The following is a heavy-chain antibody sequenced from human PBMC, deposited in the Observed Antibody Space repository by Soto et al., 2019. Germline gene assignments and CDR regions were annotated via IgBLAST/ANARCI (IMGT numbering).Heavy chain of an antibody. J-gene: IGHJ6*02. Sequence: QVQLVQSGAEVKKPGASVKISCKASGYTFTTYYLHWVRQAPGQGLEWMGIINPDTGSTSSAQNFRGRVSVTRDTSTSTVYMELYSLSSEDTAVYYCARDPNFSLTFHYYGMDVCGQGTTVTVSS. CDR1: GYTFTTYY. V-gene: IGHV1-46*01. CDR2: INPDTGST. CDR3: ARDPNFSLTFHYYGMDV.